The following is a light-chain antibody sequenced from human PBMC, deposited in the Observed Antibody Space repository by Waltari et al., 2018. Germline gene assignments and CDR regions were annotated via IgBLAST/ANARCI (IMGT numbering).Light chain of an antibody. Sequence: DIVMTQSPDSLAVSLGERATINCKSSQSVLYSSDNRNYLAWYQQQPGQPPNLLIYWASTRESGVPDRFRGSGSGTDFTLTISSLQAEDVAVYYCQQYYITPLSFGGGTKVEIK. V-gene: IGKV4-1*01. J-gene: IGKJ4*01. CDR2: WAS. CDR1: QSVLYSSDNRNY. CDR3: QQYYITPLS.